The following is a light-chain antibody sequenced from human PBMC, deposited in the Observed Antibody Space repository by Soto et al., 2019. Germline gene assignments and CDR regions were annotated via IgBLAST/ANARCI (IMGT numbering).Light chain of an antibody. V-gene: IGLV1-47*01. CDR2: RNN. CDR3: AAWDDSLSAFYV. J-gene: IGLJ1*01. Sequence: QPVPTQPPSASGTPGQRVTISCSGSSSNIGSNYVYWYQQLPGTAPKLLIYRNNQRPSGVPDRFSGSKSGTSASLAISGLRSEDEADYYCAAWDDSLSAFYVFGTGTKLTVL. CDR1: SSNIGSNY.